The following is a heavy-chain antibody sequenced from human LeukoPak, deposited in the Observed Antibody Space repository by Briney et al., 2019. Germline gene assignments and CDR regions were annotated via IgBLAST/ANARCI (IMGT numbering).Heavy chain of an antibody. J-gene: IGHJ4*02. CDR3: ARAYYFDY. Sequence: GGSLTLSCAASGFTFSTHSMHWVRQAPGKGLEWVSSNRSGSTYINYADSVRGRFTISRDNANNSLYLQMNSLRAEDTAVYYCARAYYFDYWGQGTLVTVCS. CDR1: GFTFSTHS. CDR2: NRSGSTYI. V-gene: IGHV3-21*01.